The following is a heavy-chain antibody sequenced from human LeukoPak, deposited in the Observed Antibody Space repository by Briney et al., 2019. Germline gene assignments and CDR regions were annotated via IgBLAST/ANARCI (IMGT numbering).Heavy chain of an antibody. CDR2: IYPGDSDT. D-gene: IGHD3-10*01. V-gene: IGHV5-51*01. J-gene: IGHJ4*02. CDR1: GYSFTSYW. Sequence: GESLKISCKGSGYSFTSYWIGWVRQMPGKGLERMGIIYPGDSDTRYSPSFQGQVTTSADKSISTAYLQWSSLKASDTAMYYCARPSFYGSGSYYLDYWGQGTLVTVSS. CDR3: ARPSFYGSGSYYLDY.